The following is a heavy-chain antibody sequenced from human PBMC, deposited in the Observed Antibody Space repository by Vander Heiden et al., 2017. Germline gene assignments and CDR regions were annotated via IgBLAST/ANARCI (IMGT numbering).Heavy chain of an antibody. V-gene: IGHV4-61*01. CDR2: MYYSGST. D-gene: IGHD3-10*01. CDR3: ARSSSVRGHLGY. Sequence: QVQLQESGPGLVKPSETLSLTCTVSGDSVSSGNYYWSWIRQPPGKGLEWIGYMYYSGSTNYNPSLKSRVTISVDTSKNQFSLKLSSVTAADTAVYYCARSSSVRGHLGYWGQGTLVTVSS. CDR1: GDSVSSGNYY. J-gene: IGHJ4*02.